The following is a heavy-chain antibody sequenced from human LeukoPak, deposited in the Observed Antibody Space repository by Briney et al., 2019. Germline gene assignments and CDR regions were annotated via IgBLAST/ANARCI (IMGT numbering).Heavy chain of an antibody. CDR2: INPNSGGT. CDR1: GYTFTGYY. J-gene: IGHJ5*02. V-gene: IGHV1-2*02. CDR3: ARDRSVATISWWFDP. Sequence: GASVKVSCKASGYTFTGYYMHWVRQAPGQGLEWMGWINPNSGGTNYAQKFQGRVTMTRDTSISTAYMELSSLRSEDTAVYYCARDRSVATISWWFDPWGQGTLVTVSS. D-gene: IGHD5-24*01.